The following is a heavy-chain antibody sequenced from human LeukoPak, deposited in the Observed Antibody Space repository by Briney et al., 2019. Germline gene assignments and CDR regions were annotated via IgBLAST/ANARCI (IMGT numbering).Heavy chain of an antibody. CDR2: IYYSGST. D-gene: IGHD6-19*01. Sequence: SETLSLTCTVSGGSLSSYYWSWIRQPPGKGLEWIRYIYYSGSTNYNPSLKSRVTISVDTSKNQFSLKLSSVTAADTAVYYCATLTAKDSSGWYYYYYYYMDVWGKGTTVTVSS. CDR3: ATLTAKDSSGWYYYYYYYMDV. CDR1: GGSLSSYY. J-gene: IGHJ6*03. V-gene: IGHV4-59*01.